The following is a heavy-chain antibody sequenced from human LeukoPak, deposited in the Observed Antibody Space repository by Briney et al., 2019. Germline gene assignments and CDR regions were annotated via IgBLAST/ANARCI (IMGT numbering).Heavy chain of an antibody. CDR2: VSAYSGNT. D-gene: IGHD4-17*01. Sequence: ASVKVSCKASGYTFTSYVISGVRQAPGQGLEWMGWVSAYSGNTNYAQKLQGRVTMTTDTSTSTAYMELRSLRSDDTAVYYCARGFDYGDYYYYGMDVWGQGTTVTVSS. CDR1: GYTFTSYV. J-gene: IGHJ6*02. CDR3: ARGFDYGDYYYYGMDV. V-gene: IGHV1-18*01.